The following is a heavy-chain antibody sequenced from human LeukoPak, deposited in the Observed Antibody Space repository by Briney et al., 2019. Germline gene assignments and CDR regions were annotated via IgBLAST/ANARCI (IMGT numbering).Heavy chain of an antibody. CDR2: ISSSSNTI. D-gene: IGHD5-18*01. CDR3: VTDTSMGGLFDY. CDR1: GFTFSSYS. V-gene: IGHV3-48*02. J-gene: IGHJ4*02. Sequence: GSLRLSCAASGFTFSSYSMNWVRQAPGKGLEWVSYISSSSNTIYYADSVKGRFTISRDNAKNSLYLQVNSLRDEDTALYYCVTDTSMGGLFDYWGQGTLVTVSS.